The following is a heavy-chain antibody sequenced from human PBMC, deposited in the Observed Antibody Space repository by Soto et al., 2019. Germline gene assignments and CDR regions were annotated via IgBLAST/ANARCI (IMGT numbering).Heavy chain of an antibody. V-gene: IGHV4-30-4*01. J-gene: IGHJ4*02. Sequence: SESLSLTCTVSGGSISSGDYYWSWIRQPPGKGQEWIGYIYYSGSTYYNPSLKSRVTISVDTSKNQFSLKLSSVTAADTAVYYCARLVLSGLPHKYWRQGNMVTVSS. CDR3: ARLVLSGLPHKY. CDR2: IYYSGST. D-gene: IGHD3-9*01. CDR1: GGSISSGDYY.